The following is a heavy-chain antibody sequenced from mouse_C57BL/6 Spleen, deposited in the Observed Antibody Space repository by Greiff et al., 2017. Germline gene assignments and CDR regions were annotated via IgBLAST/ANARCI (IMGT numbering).Heavy chain of an antibody. CDR3: AISQGCGMDY. CDR1: GYTFTSYW. V-gene: IGHV1-50*01. J-gene: IGHJ4*01. CDR2: IYPSGSYT. Sequence: QVQLQQPGAELVKPGASVKLSCKASGYTFTSYWMGWAKQRPGQGLEWIGDIYPSGSYTNYNQKFKGKATLTVDTSSSTAYMQLSSLTSYDTAVYYSAISQGCGMDYWGQGTSVTVSS.